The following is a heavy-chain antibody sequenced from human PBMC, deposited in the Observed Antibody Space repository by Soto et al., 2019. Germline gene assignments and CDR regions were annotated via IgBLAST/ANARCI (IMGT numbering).Heavy chain of an antibody. CDR3: ARQGSRTGFLERLLEHHRYYYFDY. V-gene: IGHV4-39*01. Sequence: PSETLSLTCTVSGGSISSSSYYWGWIRQPPGKGLEWIGSIYYSGSTTYNPSLKSPVTIAVDTSKHRCALKLSSVTAADTAVYYCARQGSRTGFLERLLEHHRYYYFDYWGQGTLVTVSS. CDR2: IYYSGST. J-gene: IGHJ4*02. CDR1: GGSISSSSYY. D-gene: IGHD3-3*01.